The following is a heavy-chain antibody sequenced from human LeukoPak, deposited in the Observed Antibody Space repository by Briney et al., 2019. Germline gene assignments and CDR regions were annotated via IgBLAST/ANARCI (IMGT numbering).Heavy chain of an antibody. D-gene: IGHD1-26*01. CDR1: GGSISSSSYY. V-gene: IGHV4-39*07. CDR2: INHSGST. J-gene: IGHJ4*02. Sequence: SETLSLTCTVSGGSISSSSYYWGWIRQPPGKGLEWIGEINHSGSTNYNPSLKSRVTISVDTSKNQFSLKLSSVTAADTAVYYCARGVGATKEMDYWGQGTLVTVSS. CDR3: ARGVGATKEMDY.